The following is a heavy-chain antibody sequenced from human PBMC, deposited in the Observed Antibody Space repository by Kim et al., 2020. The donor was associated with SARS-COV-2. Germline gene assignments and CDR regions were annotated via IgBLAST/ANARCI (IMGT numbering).Heavy chain of an antibody. CDR1: GYTFTSYY. CDR3: ARDPKSQEYYDFWSGPLGGDYDYYMDV. D-gene: IGHD3-3*01. CDR2: INPSGGST. J-gene: IGHJ6*03. Sequence: ASVKVSCKASGYTFTSYYMHWVRQAPGQGLEWMGIINPSGGSTSYAQKFQGRVTMTRDTSTSTVYMELSSLRSEDTAVYYCARDPKSQEYYDFWSGPLGGDYDYYMDVWGTGTTVTVSS. V-gene: IGHV1-46*01.